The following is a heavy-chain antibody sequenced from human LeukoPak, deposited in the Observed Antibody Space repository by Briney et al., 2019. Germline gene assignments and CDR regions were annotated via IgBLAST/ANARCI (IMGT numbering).Heavy chain of an antibody. CDR2: IGAAGEI. J-gene: IGHJ4*02. D-gene: IGHD3-10*01. CDR1: GFTFSSYD. V-gene: IGHV3-13*01. CDR3: ARDDGLLWFGDGAGGTDY. Sequence: PGGSLRLSCAASGFTFSSYDIHWVRHATGKGLEWVSGIGAAGEIYYPGSVKGRFTISRENAKNSLYLQMNSLRAGDTAVYYCARDDGLLWFGDGAGGTDYWGQGTLVTVSS.